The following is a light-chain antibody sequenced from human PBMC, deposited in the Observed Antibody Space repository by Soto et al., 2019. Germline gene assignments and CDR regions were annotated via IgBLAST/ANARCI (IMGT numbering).Light chain of an antibody. CDR1: QSRGSNF. CDR3: QLYGISPH. J-gene: IGKJ5*01. Sequence: IVLTQSACPLSLSPGQRATLSCQTSQSRGSNFLAWYQHKPGQAPRLLIYASSNRATGIPDRFSGSESGTDFTLTINRLEPEDFAVYYCQLYGISPHFGQGTRLEIK. V-gene: IGKV3-20*01. CDR2: ASS.